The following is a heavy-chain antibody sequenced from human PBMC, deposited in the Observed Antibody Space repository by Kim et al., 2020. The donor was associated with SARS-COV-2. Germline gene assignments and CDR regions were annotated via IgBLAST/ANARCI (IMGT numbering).Heavy chain of an antibody. CDR2: IGTAGDT. V-gene: IGHV3-13*01. CDR1: GFTFSSYD. J-gene: IGHJ6*02. Sequence: GGSLRLSCAASGFTFSSYDMHWVRQATGKGLEWVSAIGTAGDTYYPGSVKGRFTISRENAKNSLYLQMNSLRAGDTAVYYCARGGYYGSGSYYQRYYYYYGMDVWGQGTTVTVSS. D-gene: IGHD3-10*01. CDR3: ARGGYYGSGSYYQRYYYYYGMDV.